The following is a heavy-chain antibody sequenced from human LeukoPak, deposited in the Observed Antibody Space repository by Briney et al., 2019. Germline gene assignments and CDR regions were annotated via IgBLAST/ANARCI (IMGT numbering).Heavy chain of an antibody. CDR3: ARGCSGGRCYYAVDM. V-gene: IGHV1-18*01. CDR1: GYTFTSYG. D-gene: IGHD2-15*01. Sequence: GASVKVSCKASGYTFTSYGITWVRQAPGQGLEWMGWISAYNANTDYAQKLQGRVTMTTDTSTSTAYMELTSLTSDDTAVYYCARGCSGGRCYYAVDMWGQGTMVIVSS. J-gene: IGHJ3*02. CDR2: ISAYNANT.